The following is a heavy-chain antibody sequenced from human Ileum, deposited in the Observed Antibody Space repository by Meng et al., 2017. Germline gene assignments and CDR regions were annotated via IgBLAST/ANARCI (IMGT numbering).Heavy chain of an antibody. D-gene: IGHD6-19*01. CDR2: MYPSGTT. J-gene: IGHJ4*02. CDR1: GASISSGHW. CDR3: ARHIAVSGTRGFDS. Sequence: QVALPEAGPGLVQPSGTLSLICAVSGASISSGHWWSWVRQPPGKGLEWIGEMYPSGTTNYNPSLKSRVTISMDTSKNQLSLKLSSVTAADTAVYYCARHIAVSGTRGFDSWGQGTLVTVSS. V-gene: IGHV4-4*02.